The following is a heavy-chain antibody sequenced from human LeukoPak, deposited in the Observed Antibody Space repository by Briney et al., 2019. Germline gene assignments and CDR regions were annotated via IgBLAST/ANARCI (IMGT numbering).Heavy chain of an antibody. D-gene: IGHD4-23*01. J-gene: IGHJ5*02. CDR3: ARGTNYGGNSLSRFDP. CDR2: MNPNSGNT. V-gene: IGHV1-8*03. Sequence: GASVKVSCKASGYTFTGYYMHWVRQATGQGPEWMGWMNPNSGNTGYAQKFQGRVTITRNTSISTAYMELSSLRSEDTAVYYCARGTNYGGNSLSRFDPWGQGTLVTVSS. CDR1: GYTFTGYY.